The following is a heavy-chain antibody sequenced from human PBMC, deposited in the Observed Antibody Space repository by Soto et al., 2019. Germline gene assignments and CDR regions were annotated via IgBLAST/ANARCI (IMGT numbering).Heavy chain of an antibody. D-gene: IGHD3-16*01. CDR1: GYTFTNFG. V-gene: IGHV1-18*01. CDR2: ISAYNGNT. CDR3: ARGGTPFDY. Sequence: QVQLVQSGAEVKKPGASVKVSCKASGYTFTNFGISWVRQAPGQGLEWMGWISAYNGNTNYAQNFQGRVTMTTDTSPSTAYRELRSRRSEDTAVYYCARGGTPFDYWGQGTLVTVSS. J-gene: IGHJ4*02.